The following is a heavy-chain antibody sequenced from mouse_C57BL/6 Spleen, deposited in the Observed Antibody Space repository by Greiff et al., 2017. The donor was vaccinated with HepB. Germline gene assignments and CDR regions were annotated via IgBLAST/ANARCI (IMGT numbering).Heavy chain of an antibody. J-gene: IGHJ4*01. Sequence: QVQLQQPGAELVKPGASVKMSCKASGYTFTSYWITWVKQRPGQGLEWIGDIYPGSGSTNYNEKFKSKATLTVETSSSTAYMQLSSLTSEDSAVYYCAREGIYYDYDEDYAMDYWGQGTSVTVSS. D-gene: IGHD2-4*01. V-gene: IGHV1-55*01. CDR3: AREGIYYDYDEDYAMDY. CDR1: GYTFTSYW. CDR2: IYPGSGST.